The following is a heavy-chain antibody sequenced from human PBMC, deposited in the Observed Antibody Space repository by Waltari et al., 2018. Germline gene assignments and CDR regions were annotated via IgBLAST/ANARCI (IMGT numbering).Heavy chain of an antibody. CDR1: GYTFTGYY. D-gene: IGHD6-13*01. CDR2: INPNSGGT. CDR3: ARDSSSWYGRYYYGMDV. J-gene: IGHJ6*02. V-gene: IGHV1-2*04. Sequence: QVQLVQSGAEVKKPGASVKVSCKASGYTFTGYYMHWVRQAPGQGLEWMGWINPNSGGTNYAQKFKGWVTMTRETSISTAYMELSRLRSDDTAVYYCARDSSSWYGRYYYGMDVWGQGTTVTVSS.